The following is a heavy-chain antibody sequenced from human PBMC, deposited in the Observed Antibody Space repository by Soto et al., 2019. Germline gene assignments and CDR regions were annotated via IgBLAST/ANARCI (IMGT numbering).Heavy chain of an antibody. CDR2: IIAYNGNT. CDR1: GYTFTSYG. V-gene: IGHV1-18*01. CDR3: ARAGNRLLWFGESNWFDP. J-gene: IGHJ5*02. Sequence: QVQLVQSGAEVKKPGASVKVSCKASGYTFTSYGISWVRQAPGQGLEWMGWIIAYNGNTNYAQKLQGRVTMTTDTSTSTDYMELRSLRSDDTAVYYCARAGNRLLWFGESNWFDPWGQGTLVTVSS. D-gene: IGHD3-10*01.